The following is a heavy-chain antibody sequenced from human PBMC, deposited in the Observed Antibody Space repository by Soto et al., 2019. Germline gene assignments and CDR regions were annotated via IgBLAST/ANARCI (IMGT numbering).Heavy chain of an antibody. CDR3: ARVHWYCSGGSCYSPALLDYYYYMDV. D-gene: IGHD2-15*01. V-gene: IGHV4-31*03. J-gene: IGHJ6*03. CDR2: IYYSGST. CDR1: GGSISSGGYY. Sequence: QVQLQESGPGLVKPSQTLSLTCTVSGGSISSGGYYWSWIRQHPGKGLEWIGYIYYSGSTYYNPSLKSRVTISVDTSKNQFSLKLSSVPAADTAVYYCARVHWYCSGGSCYSPALLDYYYYMDVWGKGTTVTVSS.